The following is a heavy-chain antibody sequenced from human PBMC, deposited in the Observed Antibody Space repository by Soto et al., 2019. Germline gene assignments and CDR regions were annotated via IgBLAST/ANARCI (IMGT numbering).Heavy chain of an antibody. CDR1: GYSFTSYW. CDR2: IYPGDSDT. CDR3: ARKSSSSGYNYYYYGMDV. V-gene: IGHV5-51*01. J-gene: IGHJ6*02. Sequence: GESLKISCKGSGYSFTSYWIGWVRQMPGKGLEWMGIIYPGDSDTRYSPSFQGQVTISADKSISTAYLQWSSLKASDTAMYYCARKSSSSGYNYYYYGMDVWGQGTTVTVS. D-gene: IGHD3-22*01.